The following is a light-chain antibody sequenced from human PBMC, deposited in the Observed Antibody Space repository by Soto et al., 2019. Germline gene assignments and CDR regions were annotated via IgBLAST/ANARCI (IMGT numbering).Light chain of an antibody. J-gene: IGKJ1*01. CDR1: QTISSW. V-gene: IGKV1-5*03. CDR3: QKHNRYSGA. Sequence: DIQMTQSPSTLSGSVGDRVTITCRASQTISSWLAWYQQKPGKAPKLLIYKASTLKSGVPSRFSGSGSGTEFTLTISHLQPDDFGTYYWQKHNRYSGAFGQGTKVELK. CDR2: KAS.